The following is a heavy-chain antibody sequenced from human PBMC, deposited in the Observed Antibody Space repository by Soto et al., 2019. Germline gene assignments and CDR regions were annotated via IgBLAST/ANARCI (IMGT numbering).Heavy chain of an antibody. CDR3: AKGAYSSSWRNWFDP. J-gene: IGHJ5*02. V-gene: IGHV3-23*01. CDR2: ISGSGGST. Sequence: EVQLLESGGGLVQPGGSLRLSCAASGFSFSSYAMSWVRQAPGKGLEWVSTISGSGGSTYYADSVKGRFTISRDNSKNTLYLQMNSLRAEDTAVYYCAKGAYSSSWRNWFDPWGQGTLVTVSS. CDR1: GFSFSSYA. D-gene: IGHD6-13*01.